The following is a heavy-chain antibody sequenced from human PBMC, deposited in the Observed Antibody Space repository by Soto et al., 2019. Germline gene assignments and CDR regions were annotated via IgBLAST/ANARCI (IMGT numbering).Heavy chain of an antibody. J-gene: IGHJ6*03. D-gene: IGHD3-16*02. V-gene: IGHV3-23*01. Sequence: EVQLLESGGGLVQPGGSLRLSCAASGFTFSSYAMSWVRQAPGKGLEWVSASSGSGGSTYYAASVKGRFTISRDKSKNTLAWQMSILRAEDTDVYYGAKGMITFGGVIVYPVGPPYYHYYMDAWGRGTTVTVSS. CDR3: AKGMITFGGVIVYPVGPPYYHYYMDA. CDR1: GFTFSSYA. CDR2: SSGSGGST.